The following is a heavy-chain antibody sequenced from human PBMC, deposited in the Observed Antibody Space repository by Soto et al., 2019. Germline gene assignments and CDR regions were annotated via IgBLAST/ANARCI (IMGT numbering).Heavy chain of an antibody. D-gene: IGHD2-2*01. CDR1: GYTFTSYG. V-gene: IGHV1-18*01. CDR2: ISAYNGNT. Sequence: QVQLVQSGAAVTKPGASVKVSCKASGYTFTSYGFSWVRQAPGQGLEWMGWISAYNGNTNYAQKLQGRVTMTTDTSTSTAYMKLRSLRSDDTAVYYCARYHHNSYSSGMDVGGQGTTVTVSS. CDR3: ARYHHNSYSSGMDV. J-gene: IGHJ6*02.